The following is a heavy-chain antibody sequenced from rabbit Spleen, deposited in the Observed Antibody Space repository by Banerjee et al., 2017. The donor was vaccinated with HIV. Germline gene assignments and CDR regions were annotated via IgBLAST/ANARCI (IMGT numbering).Heavy chain of an antibody. D-gene: IGHD8-1*01. CDR2: IAGSSTAFT. Sequence: QSLEESGGDLVKPGASLTLTCTASGVSFSANSYMCWVRQAPGKGLEWIACIAGSSTAFTYSATWAKGRFTCSKTSSTTVTLQMTSLTIADTATYFCARDTGSSFSSYGMDLWGPGTLVTVS. CDR1: GVSFSANSY. CDR3: ARDTGSSFSSYGMDL. J-gene: IGHJ6*01. V-gene: IGHV1S40*01.